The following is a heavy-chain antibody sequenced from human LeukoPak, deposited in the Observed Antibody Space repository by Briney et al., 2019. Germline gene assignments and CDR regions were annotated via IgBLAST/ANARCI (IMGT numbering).Heavy chain of an antibody. V-gene: IGHV1-8*01. CDR1: GYTFTSYD. Sequence: ASVKVSFKASGYTFTSYDVNWVRQATGQGLEWMGWMNPKSGNTGYAQKFQGRVTMTRNTSISTAYMELSSLRSEDTAVYYCARGITHKRRGHDYWGQGTLVTVSS. CDR3: ARGITHKRRGHDY. J-gene: IGHJ4*02. CDR2: MNPKSGNT. D-gene: IGHD3-10*01.